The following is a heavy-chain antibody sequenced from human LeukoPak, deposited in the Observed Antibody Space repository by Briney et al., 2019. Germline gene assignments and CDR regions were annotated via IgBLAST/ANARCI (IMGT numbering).Heavy chain of an antibody. Sequence: GGSLRLSCAASGFTFSNYWMTWVRQAPEKGLEWVANIKQDGSEKYYVDSVKGRFTISRDNAKNSLYLQMNSLRAEDTAVYYCARSLRRAVGDAFDIWGQGTMVTVSS. CDR1: GFTFSNYW. D-gene: IGHD3-10*01. CDR2: IKQDGSEK. CDR3: ARSLRRAVGDAFDI. V-gene: IGHV3-7*01. J-gene: IGHJ3*02.